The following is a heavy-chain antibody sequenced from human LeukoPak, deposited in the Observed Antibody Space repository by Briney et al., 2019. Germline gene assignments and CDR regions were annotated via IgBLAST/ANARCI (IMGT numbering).Heavy chain of an antibody. J-gene: IGHJ4*02. CDR2: ISYDGSNK. CDR1: GFTFSSYS. CDR3: AKDEYYYGSGRQAGDY. V-gene: IGHV3-30*18. D-gene: IGHD3-10*01. Sequence: HPGRSLRLSCAASGFTFSSYSMHWVRQAPGKGLEWVAVISYDGSNKYYADSVKGRFTISRDNSKNTLYLQMNSLRAEDTAVYYCAKDEYYYGSGRQAGDYWGQGTLVTVSS.